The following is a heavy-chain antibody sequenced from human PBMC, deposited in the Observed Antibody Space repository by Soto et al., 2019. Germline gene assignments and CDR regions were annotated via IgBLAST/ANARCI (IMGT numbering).Heavy chain of an antibody. CDR2: IIPILGIA. Sequence: QVQLVQSGAEVKKPGSSVKVSCKASGGTFSSYTISWVRQAPGQGLEWMGRIIPILGIANYAQKFQGRVTIAAAKSTSTAYRELSSLRSADTAVYYCARPGDGYKWWGVFDYWGQGTLVTVSS. CDR1: GGTFSSYT. J-gene: IGHJ4*02. D-gene: IGHD2-15*01. CDR3: ARPGDGYKWWGVFDY. V-gene: IGHV1-69*02.